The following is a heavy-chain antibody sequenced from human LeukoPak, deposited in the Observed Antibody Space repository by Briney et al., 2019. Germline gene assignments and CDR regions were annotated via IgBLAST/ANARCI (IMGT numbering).Heavy chain of an antibody. CDR2: INAGNGNT. V-gene: IGHV1-3*01. J-gene: IGHJ4*02. CDR3: ARVLGLILSVLGY. Sequence: ASVKVSCKASGYTFTSYAMHWVRQALGQRLEWMGWINAGNGNTKYSQKFQGRVTITRDTSASTAYMELSSLRSEDTAVYYCARVLGLILSVLGYWGQGTLVTVSS. CDR1: GYTFTSYA. D-gene: IGHD2-15*01.